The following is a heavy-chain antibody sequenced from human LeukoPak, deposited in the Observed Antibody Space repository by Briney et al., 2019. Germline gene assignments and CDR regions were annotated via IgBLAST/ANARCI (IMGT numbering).Heavy chain of an antibody. J-gene: IGHJ4*02. V-gene: IGHV3-9*01. CDR3: AKGRFGELSSGLGRYFDS. Sequence: HAGGSLRLSCAASRFTFSTYSMNWVRQTPGRGLEWVSGISWNSGSIGYADSVKGRFTISRDNAKNSLYLQMNSLRAEDTALYYCAKGRFGELSSGLGRYFDSWGQGTLVTVSS. CDR1: RFTFSTYS. CDR2: ISWNSGSI. D-gene: IGHD3-10*01.